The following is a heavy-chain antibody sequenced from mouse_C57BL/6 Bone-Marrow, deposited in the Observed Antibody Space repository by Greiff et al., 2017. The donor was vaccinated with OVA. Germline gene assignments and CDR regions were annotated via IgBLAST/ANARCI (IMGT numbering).Heavy chain of an antibody. J-gene: IGHJ3*01. V-gene: IGHV5-6*01. CDR1: GFTFSSYG. D-gene: IGHD2-1*01. CDR3: ARNGGNSFAY. Sequence: EVQGVESGGDLVKPGGSLKLSCAASGFTFSSYGMSWVRQTPDKRLEWVATISSGGSYTYYPDRVKGRFTISRNNAKNTLYLQMSSLKSEDTAMYYCARNGGNSFAYWGQGTLVTVSA. CDR2: ISSGGSYT.